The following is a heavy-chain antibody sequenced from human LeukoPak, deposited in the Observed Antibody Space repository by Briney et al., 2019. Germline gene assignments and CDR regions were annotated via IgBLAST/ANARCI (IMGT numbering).Heavy chain of an antibody. CDR3: AREYCYDSSFLGDAFDI. V-gene: IGHV4-4*07. CDR2: IYTSGST. Sequence: SETLSLTCTVSGGSISSYYWSWIRQPAGKGLEWIGRIYTSGSTNYNPSLKSRVTMSVDTSKNQFSLKLSSVTAADTAVYYCAREYCYDSSFLGDAFDIWGQGTMVTVSS. D-gene: IGHD3-22*01. J-gene: IGHJ3*02. CDR1: GGSISSYY.